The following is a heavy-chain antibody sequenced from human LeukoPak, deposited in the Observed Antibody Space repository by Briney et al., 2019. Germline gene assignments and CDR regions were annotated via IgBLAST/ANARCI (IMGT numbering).Heavy chain of an antibody. CDR1: GYTFTSYG. V-gene: IGHV1-8*02. D-gene: IGHD1-26*01. CDR3: ARGRGVGATSGALGY. J-gene: IGHJ4*02. CDR2: MNPNSGNT. Sequence: ASVKVSCKASGYTFTSYGISWVRQAPGQGLEWMGWMNPNSGNTGYAQKFQGRVTMTRNTSISTAYMELSSLRSEDTAVYYCARGRGVGATSGALGYWGQGTLVTVSS.